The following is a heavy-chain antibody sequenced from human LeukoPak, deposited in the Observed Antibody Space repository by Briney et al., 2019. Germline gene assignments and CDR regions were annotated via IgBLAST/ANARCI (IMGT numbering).Heavy chain of an antibody. Sequence: QPGGSLRLSCAASGFTFSSYAMSWVRQAPGKGLEWVSAISGSGGSTYYADSVKGRFTISRDNSKNTLYLQMNSLRAKDTAVYYCAKDDDSSGYYYNAYAFDIWGQGTMVTVSS. D-gene: IGHD3-22*01. J-gene: IGHJ3*02. CDR1: GFTFSSYA. CDR3: AKDDDSSGYYYNAYAFDI. CDR2: ISGSGGST. V-gene: IGHV3-23*01.